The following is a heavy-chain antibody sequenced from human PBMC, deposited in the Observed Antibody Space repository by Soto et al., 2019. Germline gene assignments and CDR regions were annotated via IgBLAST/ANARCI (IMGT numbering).Heavy chain of an antibody. J-gene: IGHJ4*02. CDR1: GFTFSSYW. D-gene: IGHD2-15*01. V-gene: IGHV3-7*01. CDR3: ACGPKYQAAF. CDR2: IKQDGSEK. Sequence: EVQLVESGGGLVQPGGSLRLSCVASGFTFSSYWLSWVRQAPGKGLEWVASIKQDGSEKYYVDSVKGRFTISRDNAKNSLYLQMNSLRAEDTAVYYCACGPKYQAAFWGQGTLVTVSS.